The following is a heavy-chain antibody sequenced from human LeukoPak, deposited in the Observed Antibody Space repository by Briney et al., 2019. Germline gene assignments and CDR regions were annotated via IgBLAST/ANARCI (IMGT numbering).Heavy chain of an antibody. J-gene: IGHJ6*02. CDR1: GFTFSAYY. V-gene: IGHV3-11*04. CDR2: ISSSGSTI. D-gene: IGHD1-26*01. Sequence: GGSLRLSCAASGFTFSAYYMSWVHQAPGKGLEWVSYISSSGSTIYYADSVKGRFTISRDNAKNLLYLQMNSLRAEDTAVYYCGRELLRNYGMDVWGQGTTVTVSS. CDR3: GRELLRNYGMDV.